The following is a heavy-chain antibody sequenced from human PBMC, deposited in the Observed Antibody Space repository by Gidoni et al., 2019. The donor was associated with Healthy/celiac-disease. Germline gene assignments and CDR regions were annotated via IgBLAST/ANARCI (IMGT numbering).Heavy chain of an antibody. Sequence: QLQLQESGPGLVKPSETLSLTCTVSGGSISGSSYYWGWIRQPPGKGLEWIGSIYYSGSTYYNPSLKSQVTISVDTSKNQFSLKLSSVTAADTAVYYCASNSSPRPFDYWGQGTLVTVSS. D-gene: IGHD6-13*01. V-gene: IGHV4-39*01. CDR2: IYYSGST. J-gene: IGHJ4*02. CDR1: GGSISGSSYY. CDR3: ASNSSPRPFDY.